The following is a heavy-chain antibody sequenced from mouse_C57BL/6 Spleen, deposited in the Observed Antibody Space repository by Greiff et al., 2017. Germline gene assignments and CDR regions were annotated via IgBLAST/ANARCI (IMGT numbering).Heavy chain of an antibody. CDR3: ARGDYDGGAILDY. CDR1: GYTFTSYW. V-gene: IGHV1-55*01. D-gene: IGHD2-4*01. Sequence: QVQLQQPGAELVKPGASVKMSCKASGYTFTSYWITWVKQRPGQGLEWIGDIYPGSGSTNYNEKFKSKAKLTVDTSSSTAYRQLSSLTSEDSAVYYCARGDYDGGAILDYWGQGTTLTVSS. J-gene: IGHJ2*01. CDR2: IYPGSGST.